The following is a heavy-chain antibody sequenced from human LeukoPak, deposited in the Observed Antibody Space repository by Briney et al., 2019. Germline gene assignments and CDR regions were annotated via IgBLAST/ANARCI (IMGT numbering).Heavy chain of an antibody. Sequence: SETLSLTCAVYGGSFSGYYWSWIREPPGKGREWVGEINHSGSTNYNPSLKSRVTISVDTSKNQFSLKLSSVTAADTAVYFCARADTAMVTRYFDYWGQGTLVTVSS. CDR2: INHSGST. CDR1: GGSFSGYY. D-gene: IGHD5-18*01. V-gene: IGHV4-34*01. J-gene: IGHJ4*02. CDR3: ARADTAMVTRYFDY.